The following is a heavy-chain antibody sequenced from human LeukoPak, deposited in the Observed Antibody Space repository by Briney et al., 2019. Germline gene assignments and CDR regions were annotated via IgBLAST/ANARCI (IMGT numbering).Heavy chain of an antibody. CDR2: ISSSSTI. J-gene: IGHJ6*02. CDR3: ARDHGYYDSRNV. CDR1: GFTFSSYS. Sequence: PGGSLRLSCAASGFTFSSYSMNWVRQAPGKGLEWVSYISSSSTIYYADSVKGRFTISRDNAKNSLYLQMNSLRAEDTAVYYCARDHGYYDSRNVWGQGTTVTVSS. D-gene: IGHD3-22*01. V-gene: IGHV3-48*01.